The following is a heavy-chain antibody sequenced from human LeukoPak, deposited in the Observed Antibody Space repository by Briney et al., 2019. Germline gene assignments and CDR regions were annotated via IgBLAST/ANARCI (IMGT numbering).Heavy chain of an antibody. CDR1: GFTFSSYG. V-gene: IGHV3-7*01. CDR3: ARGRKYTSGYRVTELGSGYSDY. CDR2: IKQDGSGK. Sequence: GGSLRLSCAASGFTFSSYGMSWVRQAPGKGLEWVANIKQDGSGKCYVDSVKGRFTISRDNAKNSLYLQMNSLRAEDTAVYYCARGRKYTSGYRVTELGSGYSDYWGQGTLVTVSS. J-gene: IGHJ4*02. D-gene: IGHD3-9*01.